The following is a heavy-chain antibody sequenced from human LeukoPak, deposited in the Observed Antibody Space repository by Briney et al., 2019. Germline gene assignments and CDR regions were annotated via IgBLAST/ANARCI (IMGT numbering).Heavy chain of an antibody. CDR2: INWNGGST. CDR3: ARDGLVDTPMGAGY. CDR1: GFTFDDYD. J-gene: IGHJ4*02. V-gene: IGHV3-20*04. Sequence: PGGSLRLSCAASGFTFDDYDMSWVRQAPGKGLEWVSGINWNGGSTGYADSVKGRFTISRDNAKNSLYLQMNNLRAEDTALYYCARDGLVDTPMGAGYWGQGTLVTVSS. D-gene: IGHD5-18*01.